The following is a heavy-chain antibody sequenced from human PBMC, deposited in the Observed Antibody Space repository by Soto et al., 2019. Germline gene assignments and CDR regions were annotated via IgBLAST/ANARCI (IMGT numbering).Heavy chain of an antibody. CDR2: IIPIFGTA. CDR1: GGTFSSYA. V-gene: IGHV1-69*13. CDR3: AREPVETNWFGP. J-gene: IGHJ5*02. Sequence: GASVKVSCKASGGTFSSYAISWVRQAPGQGLEWMGGIIPIFGTANYAQKFQGRVTITADESTSTAYMELSSLRSEDTAVYYCAREPVETNWFGPSGQGTLVTVSS. D-gene: IGHD6-19*01.